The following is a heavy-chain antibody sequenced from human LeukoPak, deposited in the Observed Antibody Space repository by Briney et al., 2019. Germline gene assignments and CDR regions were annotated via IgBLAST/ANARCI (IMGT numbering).Heavy chain of an antibody. CDR2: INHSGST. D-gene: IGHD6-19*01. V-gene: IGHV4-34*01. J-gene: IGHJ4*02. CDR3: ARGVAVAGRASYYFDY. CDR1: GGSFSGYY. Sequence: PSETLSLTCAVYGGSFSGYYWSWIRQPPGKGLEWIGEINHSGSTNYNPSLKSRVTISVDTSKNQFSLRLSSVTAADTAVYYCARGVAVAGRASYYFDYWGQGTLVTVSS.